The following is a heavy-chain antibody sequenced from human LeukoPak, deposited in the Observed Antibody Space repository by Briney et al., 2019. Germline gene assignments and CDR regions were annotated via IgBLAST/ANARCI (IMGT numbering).Heavy chain of an antibody. CDR1: GFTFSSYA. D-gene: IGHD4-17*01. V-gene: IGHV3-30-3*01. J-gene: IGHJ3*02. CDR3: ARVMEGTPNYGDYRAVDI. Sequence: QSGGSLRLSCAASGFTFSSYAMHWVRQAPGKGLEWVAVISYDGSNKYYADSVKGRFTISRDNSKNTLYLQMNSLRAEDTAVYYCARVMEGTPNYGDYRAVDIWGQGTMVTVSS. CDR2: ISYDGSNK.